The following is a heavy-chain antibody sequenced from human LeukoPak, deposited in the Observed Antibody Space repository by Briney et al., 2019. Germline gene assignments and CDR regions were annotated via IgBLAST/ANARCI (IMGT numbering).Heavy chain of an antibody. CDR3: ARIGRGLQLREGGFVDY. J-gene: IGHJ4*02. V-gene: IGHV1-2*06. CDR2: INPNSGGT. CDR1: GYTFTGYY. Sequence: ASVKVSCKASGYTFTGYYMHWVRQAPGQGLEWMGRINPNSGGTNYAQKFQGRVTMARDTSISTAYMELGRLRSDDTAVYYCARIGRGLQLREGGFVDYWGQGTLVTVSS. D-gene: IGHD5-24*01.